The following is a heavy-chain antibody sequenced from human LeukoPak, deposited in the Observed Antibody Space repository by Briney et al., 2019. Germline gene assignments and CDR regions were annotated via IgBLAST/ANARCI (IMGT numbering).Heavy chain of an antibody. CDR3: ATGLYYYDSSGPFDY. CDR1: GYTFTSYG. J-gene: IGHJ4*02. D-gene: IGHD3-22*01. Sequence: ASVKVSCKASGYTFTSYGISWVRQAPGQGLEWMGWISAYNGNTNYAQKLQGRVTMTTDTSTSTGYMELRSLRSDDTAVYYCATGLYYYDSSGPFDYWGQGTLVTVSS. V-gene: IGHV1-18*01. CDR2: ISAYNGNT.